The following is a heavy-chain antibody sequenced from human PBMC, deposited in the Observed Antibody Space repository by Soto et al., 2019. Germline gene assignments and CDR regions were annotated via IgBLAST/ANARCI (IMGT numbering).Heavy chain of an antibody. J-gene: IGHJ4*02. CDR3: ARFGQLLINFDD. Sequence: SETLSLTCTVSGGSISSSSYYWGWIRQPPGKGLEWIGSIYYSGSTYYNPSLKSRVTISVDTSKNQFSLKLSSVTAADTAVYYCARFGQLLINFDDWGPGTLVTLSS. V-gene: IGHV4-39*01. CDR1: GGSISSSSYY. CDR2: IYYSGST. D-gene: IGHD2-2*01.